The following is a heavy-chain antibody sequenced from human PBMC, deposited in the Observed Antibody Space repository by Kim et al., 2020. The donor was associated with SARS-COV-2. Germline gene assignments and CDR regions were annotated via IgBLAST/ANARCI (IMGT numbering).Heavy chain of an antibody. CDR1: GYTFTSYG. D-gene: IGHD6-13*01. CDR3: ARDPRTAAGTNTHGPPPTKLSPSDWFDP. CDR2: ISAYNGNT. J-gene: IGHJ5*02. V-gene: IGHV1-18*01. Sequence: ASVKVSCKASGYTFTSYGISWVRQVPGQGLEWMGWISAYNGNTNYAQKLQGRVTMTTDTSTSTAYMELRSLRSDDTAVYYCARDPRTAAGTNTHGPPPTKLSPSDWFDPWGQGPLVTVSS.